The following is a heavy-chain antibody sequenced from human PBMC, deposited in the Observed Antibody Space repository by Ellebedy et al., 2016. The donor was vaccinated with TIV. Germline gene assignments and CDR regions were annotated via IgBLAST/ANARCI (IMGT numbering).Heavy chain of an antibody. V-gene: IGHV3-66*01. CDR1: GFIVSSHF. CDR3: VSTAGPTEGRDH. J-gene: IGHJ4*02. Sequence: PGGSLRLSCTASGFIVSSHFMSWVRQVPGKGLEWVSFIHTGGSTNYADSVKGRFTMFRDTSTNTLYLQMNGLRVEDTAVYYCVSTAGPTEGRDHWGQGALVTVSS. D-gene: IGHD4-17*01. CDR2: IHTGGST.